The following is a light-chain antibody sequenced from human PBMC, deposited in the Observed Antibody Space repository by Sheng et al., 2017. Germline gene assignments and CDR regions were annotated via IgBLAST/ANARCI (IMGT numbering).Light chain of an antibody. CDR2: AAS. CDR3: QQLNSYPPT. J-gene: IGKJ2*01. Sequence: QLTQSPSSLSASVGDRVTITCRASHTISSYLVWYQQQPGKAPKLLIYAASTLQIGVPSRFSGSGSGTDFTLTISSLEPEDFATYYCQQLNSYPPTFGQGTKLDI. V-gene: IGKV1-9*01. CDR1: HTISSY.